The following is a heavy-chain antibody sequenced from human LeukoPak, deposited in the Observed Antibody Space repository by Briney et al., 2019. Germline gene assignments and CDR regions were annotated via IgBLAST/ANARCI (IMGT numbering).Heavy chain of an antibody. V-gene: IGHV4-31*03. J-gene: IGHJ4*02. CDR3: ASYSYTNEIDY. Sequence: NSSQTLSLTCTVSGDSISSGGYYWSWIRQHPGKGLELIRHIYYSGSTYYSPSLKSRAIISVDTSKNQFSLKLSSVTAADTAVYYCASYSYTNEIDYWGQGTLVTVSS. D-gene: IGHD4-11*01. CDR2: IYYSGST. CDR1: GDSISSGGYY.